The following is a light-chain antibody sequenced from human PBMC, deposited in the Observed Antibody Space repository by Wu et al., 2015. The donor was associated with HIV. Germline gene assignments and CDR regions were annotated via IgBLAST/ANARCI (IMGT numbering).Light chain of an antibody. CDR3: QQCGQWPHS. Sequence: EVVMTQSPATLSVSPGDRATLSCRADYDIGSNLAWYQQKPGQSPRLLIYRASTRATGFPARFSGTGSGTDFTLTISNLQSEDVAFYYCQQCGQWPHSFGQGTKLQI. V-gene: IGKV3-15*01. J-gene: IGKJ2*03. CDR1: YDIGSN. CDR2: RAS.